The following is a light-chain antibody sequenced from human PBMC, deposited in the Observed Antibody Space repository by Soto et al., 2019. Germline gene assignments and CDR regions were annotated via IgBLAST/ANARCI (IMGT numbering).Light chain of an antibody. CDR2: DAS. CDR1: QDIRNY. J-gene: IGKJ2*01. Sequence: DIQMTQSPSSLSASVGGRVTITCQASQDIRNYLNWYQHKPGKPPKLLISDASNLAPGVSSSFSGRESGTYCTFTISGRQPGDSATYFCQQYDELPYTFVGGTMLE. V-gene: IGKV1-33*01. CDR3: QQYDELPYT.